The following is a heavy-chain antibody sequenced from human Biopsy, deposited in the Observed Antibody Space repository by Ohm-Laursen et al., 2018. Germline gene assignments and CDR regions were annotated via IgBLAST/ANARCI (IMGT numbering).Heavy chain of an antibody. V-gene: IGHV1-46*01. D-gene: IGHD3-10*01. CDR1: GYTFSGYY. J-gene: IGHJ4*02. CDR3: ARDRIGGRGDPPDH. CDR2: INPSGGNT. Sequence: ASVKVSCKASGYTFSGYYMHWVRQAPGQGLEWMGKINPSGGNTSYAQKFQGRVTMTRDTSTTTVYMELSSLRSEDTAVYYCARDRIGGRGDPPDHWGQGTLVTVSS.